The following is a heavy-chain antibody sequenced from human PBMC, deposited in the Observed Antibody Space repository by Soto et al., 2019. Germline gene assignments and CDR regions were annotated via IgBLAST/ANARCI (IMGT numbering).Heavy chain of an antibody. CDR3: ARDPTLSYYYDSKNWFDP. D-gene: IGHD3-22*01. Sequence: SVKVSCKASGYTFTSYGISWVRQAPGQGLEWMGRIIPILGIANYAQKFQGRVTITADKSTSTAYMELSSLRSEDTAVYYCARDPTLSYYYDSKNWFDPWGQGTLVTVSS. CDR1: GYTFTSYG. CDR2: IIPILGIA. J-gene: IGHJ5*02. V-gene: IGHV1-69*04.